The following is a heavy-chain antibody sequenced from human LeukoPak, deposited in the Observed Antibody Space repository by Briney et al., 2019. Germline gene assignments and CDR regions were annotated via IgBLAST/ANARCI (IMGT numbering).Heavy chain of an antibody. CDR1: GFTFSSYSMN. CDR3: ARSGVAAAGLDY. Sequence: GSLRLSCAASGFTFSSYSMNWVRQPPGKGLEWIGSIYYSGSTYYNPSLKSRVTISVDTSKNQFSLKLSSVTAADTAVYYCARSGVAAAGLDYWGQGTLVTVSS. D-gene: IGHD6-13*01. J-gene: IGHJ4*02. CDR2: IYYSGST. V-gene: IGHV4-59*05.